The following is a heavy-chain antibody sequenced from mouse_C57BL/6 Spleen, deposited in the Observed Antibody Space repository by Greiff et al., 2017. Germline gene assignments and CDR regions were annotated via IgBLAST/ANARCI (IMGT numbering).Heavy chain of an antibody. CDR1: GYAFSSSW. Sequence: QVQLKESGPELVKPGASVKISCKASGYAFSSSWMNWVKQRPGKGLEWIGRIYPGDGDTNYNGKFKGKATLTADKSSSTAYMQLSSLTSEDSAVYFCARVTVPSYWYFDVWGTGTTVTVSS. CDR2: IYPGDGDT. V-gene: IGHV1-82*01. J-gene: IGHJ1*03. D-gene: IGHD5-1*01. CDR3: ARVTVPSYWYFDV.